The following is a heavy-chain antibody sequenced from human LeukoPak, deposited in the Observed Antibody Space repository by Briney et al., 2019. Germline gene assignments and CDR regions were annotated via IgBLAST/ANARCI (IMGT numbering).Heavy chain of an antibody. D-gene: IGHD1-26*01. V-gene: IGHV3-30-3*01. CDR3: ASPIWGELLGGFDY. Sequence: QPGRSLRLSCAASGFTFSSYAMHWVRQAPGKGLEWVAVISYDGSNKYYADSVKGRFTISRDNSKNTLYLQMNSLRAEDTAVYYCASPIWGELLGGFDYWGQGTLVTVSS. J-gene: IGHJ4*02. CDR1: GFTFSSYA. CDR2: ISYDGSNK.